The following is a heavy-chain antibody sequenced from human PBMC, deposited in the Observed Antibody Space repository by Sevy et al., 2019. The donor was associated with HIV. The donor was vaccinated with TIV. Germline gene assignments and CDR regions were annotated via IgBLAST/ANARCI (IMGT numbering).Heavy chain of an antibody. CDR2: IYYSWST. Sequence: SETLSLTCTVSGGSISSSSYYWGWIRHPPGKGLEWIGSIYYSWSTYYNPSLKSRVTISVDTSKNQFSLKLSSVTAADTAVYYCARHGSSGSYWSWFDPWGQGTLVTVSS. D-gene: IGHD1-26*01. V-gene: IGHV4-39*01. J-gene: IGHJ5*02. CDR3: ARHGSSGSYWSWFDP. CDR1: GGSISSSSYY.